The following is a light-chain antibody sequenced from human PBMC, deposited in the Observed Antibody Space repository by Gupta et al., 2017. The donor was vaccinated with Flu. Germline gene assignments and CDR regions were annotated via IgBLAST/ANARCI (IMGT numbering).Light chain of an antibody. Sequence: AALTQSAAGAGSRVQSLTTACPGTSSNVGSYNLVSWYQQHLGKAPKLMIYKGSKRPSGVSHRFSGSKSGNTASLTIAGLQAEDEADYYCCSYAGSSTWVFGGGTKLTVL. CDR1: SSNVGSYNL. J-gene: IGLJ3*02. V-gene: IGLV2-23*01. CDR2: KGS. CDR3: CSYAGSSTWV.